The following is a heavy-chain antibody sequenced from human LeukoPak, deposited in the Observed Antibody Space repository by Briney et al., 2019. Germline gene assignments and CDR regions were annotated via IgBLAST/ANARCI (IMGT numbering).Heavy chain of an antibody. CDR3: ASAGYSSSWCHY. CDR1: GFTVSSNY. CDR2: INSDGSST. Sequence: PGGSLRLSCAASGFTVSSNYMSWVRQAPGKGLVWVSRINSDGSSTSYADSVKGRFTISRDNAKNTLYLQMNSLRAEDTAVYYCASAGYSSSWCHYWGQGTLVTVSS. D-gene: IGHD6-13*01. V-gene: IGHV3-74*01. J-gene: IGHJ4*02.